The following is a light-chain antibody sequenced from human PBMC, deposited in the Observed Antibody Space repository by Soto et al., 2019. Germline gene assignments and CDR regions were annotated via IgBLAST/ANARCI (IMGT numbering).Light chain of an antibody. CDR1: QSVSSN. CDR2: GAS. J-gene: IGKJ3*01. CDR3: QHSFSPPRT. V-gene: IGKV3-15*01. Sequence: IVMTQSPATLSVSPGERATLSCRASQSVSSNLAWYQQKPGQAPRLLIYGASTRATGIPARFSGSGSGTDFTLIISRQQAEDFRTYYCQHSFSPPRTFGHGTKVDIK.